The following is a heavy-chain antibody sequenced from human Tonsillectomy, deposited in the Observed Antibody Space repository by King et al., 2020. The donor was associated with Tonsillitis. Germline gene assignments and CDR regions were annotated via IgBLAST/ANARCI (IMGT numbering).Heavy chain of an antibody. CDR1: GYSFTSYW. J-gene: IGHJ4*02. Sequence: MQLVQSGAEVKKPGASLKISCKGSGYSFTSYWIGWVRHMPGKGLEWMGIIYPGDSDTRYSPSFQGQVTISADKSISTAYLQWSSLKASDTAMYYCARRGYYYDSTGYYFPNWGQGTLVTVSS. D-gene: IGHD3-22*01. CDR2: IYPGDSDT. V-gene: IGHV5-51*01. CDR3: ARRGYYYDSTGYYFPN.